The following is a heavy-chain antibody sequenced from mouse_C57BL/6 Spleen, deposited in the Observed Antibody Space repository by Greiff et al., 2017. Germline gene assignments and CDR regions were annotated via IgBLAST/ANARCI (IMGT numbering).Heavy chain of an antibody. V-gene: IGHV1-55*01. CDR3: AREGNYYGSSYGFAY. CDR1: GYTFTSYW. CDR2: IYPGSGST. Sequence: QVQLQQSGAELVKPGASVKMSCKASGYTFTSYWITWMKQRPGQGLEWIGDIYPGSGSTNYNEKFKSKATLTVDTSSSTAYMQLSSLTSEDSAVYYCAREGNYYGSSYGFAYWGQGTLVTVSA. J-gene: IGHJ3*01. D-gene: IGHD1-1*01.